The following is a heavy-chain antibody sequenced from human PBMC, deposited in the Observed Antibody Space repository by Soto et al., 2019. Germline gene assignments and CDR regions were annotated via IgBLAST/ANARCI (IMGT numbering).Heavy chain of an antibody. Sequence: SETLFLTCTVSGGSMRTYYWGWIRQPPGKGLEWIGHIYYGGNTNYNPSLKSRVTISVDTSRNQFSLRLNSVTPADTAVYFCARVREGSGIAVAGYFDSWGPGTLVTVSS. CDR1: GGSMRTYY. CDR2: IYYGGNT. CDR3: ARVREGSGIAVAGYFDS. J-gene: IGHJ4*02. V-gene: IGHV4-59*01. D-gene: IGHD6-19*01.